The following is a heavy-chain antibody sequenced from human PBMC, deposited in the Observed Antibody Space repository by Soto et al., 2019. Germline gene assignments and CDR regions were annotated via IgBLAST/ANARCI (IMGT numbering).Heavy chain of an antibody. D-gene: IGHD6-13*01. Sequence: SETLSLTCTVSGGSMIAYYWNWMRQPPGKGLQWIGYTYYSGSTTYNPSLKSRVTISVDSSKNQFSLKLDSVTPADTAVYYCGRVRGTAGKRYFDYWGPGTLVTVSS. CDR1: GGSMIAYY. V-gene: IGHV4-59*01. CDR3: GRVRGTAGKRYFDY. CDR2: TYYSGST. J-gene: IGHJ4*02.